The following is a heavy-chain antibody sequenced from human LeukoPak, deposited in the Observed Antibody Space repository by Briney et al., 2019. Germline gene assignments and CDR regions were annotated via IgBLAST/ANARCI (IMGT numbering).Heavy chain of an antibody. CDR1: GGSISSYY. CDR2: IYYSGST. V-gene: IGHV4-59*01. J-gene: IGHJ4*02. CDR3: ARDHYGYYFDY. Sequence: SETLSLTCTVSGGSISSYYWSWIRQPPGKGLEWIGYIYYSGSTNYNPSLKSRVTISVDTSKNQFSLKLSSVTAADTAVYYCARDHYGYYFDYWGQGTLVTVSS. D-gene: IGHD4-17*01.